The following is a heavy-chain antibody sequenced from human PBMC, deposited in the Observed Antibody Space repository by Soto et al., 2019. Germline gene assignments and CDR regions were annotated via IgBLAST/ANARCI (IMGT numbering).Heavy chain of an antibody. CDR2: ITYDGSNQ. CDR1: GFTFNIYG. Sequence: LRLSCAASGFTFNIYGMHWVRQAPDKGLEWVAHITYDGSNQYYADSVKGRFTISRGNSKNTLFLQMNSLRVDATAVYYCAKVQDSGHGSFDSWGQGTLVTVSS. V-gene: IGHV3-30*18. CDR3: AKVQDSGHGSFDS. J-gene: IGHJ4*02. D-gene: IGHD3-10*01.